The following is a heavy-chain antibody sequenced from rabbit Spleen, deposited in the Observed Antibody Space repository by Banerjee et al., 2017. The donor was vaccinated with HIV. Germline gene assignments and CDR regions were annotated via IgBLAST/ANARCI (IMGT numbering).Heavy chain of an antibody. Sequence: QSLEESGGGLVKPGGTLTLTCKASGVSFSGSSYMCWVRQAPGKGLEWISCIAGSSSGFTYSATWAKGRFTISKTSSTTVTLQMTSLTVADTATYFCARDTGTSFSSYGMDLWGQGTLVTVS. CDR2: IAGSSSGFT. D-gene: IGHD7-1*01. CDR1: GVSFSGSSY. V-gene: IGHV1S40*01. J-gene: IGHJ6*01. CDR3: ARDTGTSFSSYGMDL.